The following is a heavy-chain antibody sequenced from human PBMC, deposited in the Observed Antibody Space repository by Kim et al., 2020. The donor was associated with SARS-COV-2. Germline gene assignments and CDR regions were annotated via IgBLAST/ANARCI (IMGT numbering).Heavy chain of an antibody. CDR3: ARDSSTTDTAMVSQYYYYGMDV. Sequence: GGSLRLSCAASGFTFSSYGMHWVRQAPGKGLEWVAVIWYDGSNKYYADSVKGRFTISRDNSKNTLYLQMNSLRAEDTAVYYCARDSSTTDTAMVSQYYYYGMDVWGQGTTVTVSS. J-gene: IGHJ6*02. CDR1: GFTFSSYG. CDR2: IWYDGSNK. V-gene: IGHV3-33*01. D-gene: IGHD5-18*01.